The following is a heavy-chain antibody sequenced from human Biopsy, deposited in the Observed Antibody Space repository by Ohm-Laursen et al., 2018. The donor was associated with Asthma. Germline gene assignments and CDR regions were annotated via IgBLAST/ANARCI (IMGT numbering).Heavy chain of an antibody. CDR2: INSVFGTT. D-gene: IGHD2-2*01. CDR1: GGTFNTYV. CDR3: ARKAGSCISRTCYSLDF. V-gene: IGHV1-69*01. J-gene: IGHJ4*02. Sequence: SSVKVSCKSLGGTFNTYVIGWVRQAPGQGLEWIGGINSVFGTTTYPQKFQDRVTISADDSTSTVYMELSSLRSEDTAVYYCARKAGSCISRTCYSLDFWGQGTLVTVSS.